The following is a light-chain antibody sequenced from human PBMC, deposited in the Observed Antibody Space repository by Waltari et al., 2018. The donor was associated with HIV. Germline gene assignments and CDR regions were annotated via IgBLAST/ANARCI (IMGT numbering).Light chain of an antibody. CDR1: ENVQTD. CDR2: AAS. Sequence: VMTQSPNTLSVSPGERVTLSCRATENVQTDLAWYQQKPGQPPRLLSYAASTRATGAPVRFSGSGSGTEFTLTSSSLQSEALALYFCQQYNVWPLEPTFGGGTWVEMK. J-gene: IGKJ4*01. V-gene: IGKV3-15*01. CDR3: QQYNVWPLEPT.